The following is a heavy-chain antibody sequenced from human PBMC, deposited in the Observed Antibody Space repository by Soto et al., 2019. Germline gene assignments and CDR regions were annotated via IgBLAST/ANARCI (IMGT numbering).Heavy chain of an antibody. CDR2: INPNSGGT. D-gene: IGHD3-22*01. J-gene: IGHJ6*02. V-gene: IGHV1-2*04. Sequence: ASVKVSCKASGYSFTGYYMHWVRQAPGQGLEWMGWINPNSGGTNYAQKFQGWVTMTRDTSISTVYMELSRLRSADTAVYSCATSTYCYDSSGYPMDVWGQGTTVTVSS. CDR1: GYSFTGYY. CDR3: ATSTYCYDSSGYPMDV.